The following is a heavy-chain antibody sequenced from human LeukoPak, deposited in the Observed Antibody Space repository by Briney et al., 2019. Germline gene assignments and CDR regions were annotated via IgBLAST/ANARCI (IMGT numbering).Heavy chain of an antibody. J-gene: IGHJ6*02. CDR2: IYPGDSNT. Sequence: GESLKISCEGFGYSFISYWIVWVRQVPGKGLEWMGIIYPGDSNTIYSPSFQGQVIISADKSINTAYLRWSSLKASDTATYYCARVGGPISSRPFYYYGVNVWGQGTAVTVSS. V-gene: IGHV5-51*01. CDR3: ARVGGPISSRPFYYYGVNV. CDR1: GYSFISYW. D-gene: IGHD3-10*01.